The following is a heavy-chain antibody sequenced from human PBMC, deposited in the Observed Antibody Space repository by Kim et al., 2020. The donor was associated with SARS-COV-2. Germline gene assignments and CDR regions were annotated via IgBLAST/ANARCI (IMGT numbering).Heavy chain of an antibody. CDR3: AREVERQQLKHNWFDP. Sequence: SLKSRVTISVDTSKNQFSLKRSSVTAADTAVYYCAREVERQQLKHNWFDPWGQGPLVTVSS. J-gene: IGHJ5*02. V-gene: IGHV4-31*02. D-gene: IGHD6-13*01.